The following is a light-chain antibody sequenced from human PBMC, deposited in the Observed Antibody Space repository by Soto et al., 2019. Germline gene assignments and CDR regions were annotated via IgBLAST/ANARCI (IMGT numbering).Light chain of an antibody. V-gene: IGLV2-14*01. CDR3: SSYTSSSTYVV. CDR2: DVS. CDR1: SSDVGGYNY. J-gene: IGLJ2*01. Sequence: QSALTQPASVSGSPGQSITISCTGTSSDVGGYNYVSWYQQHPGNAPKLMIYDVSNRPSGVSNRLSGSKSGNTASLTISGLQAEDEADYYCSSYTSSSTYVVFGGGTKLPVL.